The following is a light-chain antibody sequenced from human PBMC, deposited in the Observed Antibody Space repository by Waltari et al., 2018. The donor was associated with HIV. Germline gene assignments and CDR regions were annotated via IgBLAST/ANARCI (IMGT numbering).Light chain of an antibody. CDR3: QAWDRSTVI. CDR1: QLGQTY. CDR2: EDS. Sequence: YELTQPPSVSVSPGQPANITCTGYQLGQTYAHWYQQKSVQSPGLLIYEDSKRRSWIPGRFSGSISGDTATLTISGTQAEDEADYHCQAWDRSTVIFAGGTKLTVL. J-gene: IGLJ2*01. V-gene: IGLV3-1*01.